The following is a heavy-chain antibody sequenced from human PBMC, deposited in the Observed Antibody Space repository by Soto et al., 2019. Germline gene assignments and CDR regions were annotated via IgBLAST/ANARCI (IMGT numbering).Heavy chain of an antibody. CDR3: ARDPAFGFGYSYAFAMDV. Sequence: QVQLVQSGAEVKKPGASVKVACKASGYTFSNYGISWVRQGPGQGLEWIGWISGYNGNTHYEEKVQDRIKMTTDTSTSTAYLELRSLRSVDTAVYSCARDPAFGFGYSYAFAMDVWGQGTTVTVSS. D-gene: IGHD5-18*01. V-gene: IGHV1-18*01. CDR1: GYTFSNYG. CDR2: ISGYNGNT. J-gene: IGHJ6*02.